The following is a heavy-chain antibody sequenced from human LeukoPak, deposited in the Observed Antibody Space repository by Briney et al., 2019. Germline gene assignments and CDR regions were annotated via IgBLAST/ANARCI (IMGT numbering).Heavy chain of an antibody. CDR3: ARSPSRQNWIASLYKWFDP. CDR1: GPSFSGYF. V-gene: IGHV4-34*01. Sequence: SETLSLTCAVHGPSFSGYFWSWIRQPPGKGLEWIGEINHRGDTNYNPSLKSRVTISLDTSNNQFSVRLTSVTAADTAVYYCARSPSRQNWIASLYKWFDPWGQGTLVTVSS. D-gene: IGHD2-2*03. CDR2: INHRGDT. J-gene: IGHJ5*02.